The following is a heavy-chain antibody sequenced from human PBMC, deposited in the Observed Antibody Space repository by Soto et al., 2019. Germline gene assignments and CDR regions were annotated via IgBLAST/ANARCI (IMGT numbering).Heavy chain of an antibody. J-gene: IGHJ5*02. Sequence: EVQLVESGGGLVKPGGSLRLSCAASGFTFSTYGMNWVRQAPGKGLEWLSSISDSGHYIYYADSVKGRFTISRDNAKNSLFLQMNSLRGEDTAVYYCARSGLALPYSASHWFDPWGRGTLVTVSS. CDR2: ISDSGHYI. D-gene: IGHD3-22*01. CDR1: GFTFSTYG. V-gene: IGHV3-21*01. CDR3: ARSGLALPYSASHWFDP.